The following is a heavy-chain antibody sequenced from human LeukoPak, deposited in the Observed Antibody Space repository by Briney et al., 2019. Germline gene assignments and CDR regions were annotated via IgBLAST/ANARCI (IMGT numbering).Heavy chain of an antibody. CDR1: GFTFSDYH. CDR2: ISSSGSTI. J-gene: IGHJ6*02. Sequence: GGSLRLSCAASGFTFSDYHMSWIRQAPGKGLEWVSYISSSGSTIYYADSVKGRFTISRDNAKNSLYLQMNSLRAEDTAVYYCARDSTSNYVYYYYGMDVWGQGTTVTVSS. D-gene: IGHD4-11*01. CDR3: ARDSTSNYVYYYYGMDV. V-gene: IGHV3-11*01.